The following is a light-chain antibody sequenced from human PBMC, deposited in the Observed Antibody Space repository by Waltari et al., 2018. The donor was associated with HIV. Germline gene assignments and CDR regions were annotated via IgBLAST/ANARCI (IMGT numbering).Light chain of an antibody. CDR2: NID. J-gene: IGLJ2*01. CDR3: ASNRFDYTLV. V-gene: IGLV2-14*03. Sequence: QSALTQPASVSGFPGQTINISCTGISTASRSYQHVSWYQQPPASVPSLIIYNIDSRPSGISDHFSGSRSGESASLTISGLQSGDEAHYYCASNRFDYTLVFGGGTKLTVL. CDR1: STASRSYQH.